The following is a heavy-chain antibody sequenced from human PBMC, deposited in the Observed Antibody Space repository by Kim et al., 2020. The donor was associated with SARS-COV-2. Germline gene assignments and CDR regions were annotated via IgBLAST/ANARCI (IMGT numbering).Heavy chain of an antibody. V-gene: IGHV3-30*04. Sequence: GGSLRLSCAASGFAFSTYAMHWVRQAPGKGLEWVSLISYDGSNKYYADSVKGRFTISRDNSQTTLYLQMNSLRAEDTAVYYCARGTQYFYGSGTYNYWGQGTLVTVSS. D-gene: IGHD3-10*01. J-gene: IGHJ4*02. CDR1: GFAFSTYA. CDR3: ARGTQYFYGSGTYNY. CDR2: ISYDGSNK.